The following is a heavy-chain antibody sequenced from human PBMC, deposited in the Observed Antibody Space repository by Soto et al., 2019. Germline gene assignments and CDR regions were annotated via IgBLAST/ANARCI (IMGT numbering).Heavy chain of an antibody. CDR3: ARDSFEWTYYYDSSGYSSCCNRNNWFDP. D-gene: IGHD3-22*01. V-gene: IGHV3-30-3*01. CDR2: ISYDGSNK. Sequence: QVQLVESGGGVVQPGRSLRLSCAASGFTFSSYAMHWVRQAPGKGLEWVAVISYDGSNKYYADSVKGRFTISRDNSKNTLYLQMNSLRDEDTAVYYCARDSFEWTYYYDSSGYSSCCNRNNWFDPWGQGTLVTVSS. CDR1: GFTFSSYA. J-gene: IGHJ5*02.